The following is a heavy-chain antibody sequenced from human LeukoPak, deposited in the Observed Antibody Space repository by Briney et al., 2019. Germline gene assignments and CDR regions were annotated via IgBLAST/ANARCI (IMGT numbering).Heavy chain of an antibody. CDR2: IKSKTDGGTT. D-gene: IGHD6-13*01. CDR3: TTVAAAGTGDIDDY. CDR1: GFTFSNAW. J-gene: IGHJ4*02. V-gene: IGHV3-15*01. Sequence: GGSLRLSCAASGFTFSNAWMSWVRQAPGKGLEWVGRIKSKTDGGTTDYAAPVKGRFTISRDDSKNTLYLQMNSLKTEDTAVYYCTTVAAAGTGDIDDYWGQGTLVTVSS.